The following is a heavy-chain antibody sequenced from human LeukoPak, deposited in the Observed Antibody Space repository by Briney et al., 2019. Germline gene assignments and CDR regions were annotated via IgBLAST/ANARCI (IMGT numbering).Heavy chain of an antibody. CDR3: ARSYYHDSSNYYFPTDY. CDR2: IVPIFGTA. CDR1: GGTFRSYA. J-gene: IGHJ4*02. D-gene: IGHD3-22*01. Sequence: SVKVSCKASGGTFRSYAISWVRQAPGQGLEWMGGIVPIFGTANYAQKFQGRVTITADKSTSTAYMELSSLRSEDTAVYYCARSYYHDSSNYYFPTDYWGQGTLVTVSS. V-gene: IGHV1-69*06.